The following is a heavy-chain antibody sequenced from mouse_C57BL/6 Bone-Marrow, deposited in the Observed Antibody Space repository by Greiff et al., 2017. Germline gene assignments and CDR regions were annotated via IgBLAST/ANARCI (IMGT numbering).Heavy chain of an antibody. J-gene: IGHJ1*03. Sequence: EVKLVESGGGLVQSGRSLRLSCATSGFTFSDFYMEWVRQALGKGLEWIAASRNKANDYTTEYSASVKGRFIVSRDTSQSILYLQMNALRADDTAIDYCARDAEYYDIWYFDVWGTGTTVTVSS. CDR3: ARDAEYYDIWYFDV. D-gene: IGHD2-4*01. V-gene: IGHV7-1*01. CDR1: GFTFSDFY. CDR2: SRNKANDYTT.